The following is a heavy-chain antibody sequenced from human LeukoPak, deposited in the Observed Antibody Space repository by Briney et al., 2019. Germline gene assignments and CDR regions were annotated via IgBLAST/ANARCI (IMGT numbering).Heavy chain of an antibody. V-gene: IGHV4-39*07. CDR2: IYYSGST. D-gene: IGHD2/OR15-2a*01. CDR1: GGSISSSSYY. Sequence: NPSETLSLTCTVSGGSISSSSYYWGWIRQPPGKGLEWIGSIYYSGSTYYDPSLKSRVTISVDTSENQFSLKLSSVTAADTAVYYCARVHEIGPTLDAFDLWGQGTLVTVSS. J-gene: IGHJ3*01. CDR3: ARVHEIGPTLDAFDL.